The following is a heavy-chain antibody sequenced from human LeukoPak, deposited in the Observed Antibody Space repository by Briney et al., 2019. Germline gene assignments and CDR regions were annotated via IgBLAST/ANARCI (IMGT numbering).Heavy chain of an antibody. CDR3: ARVQRELRYFDWLPFPYYMDV. CDR2: ISAYNGNT. CDR1: GYTFTDYY. V-gene: IGHV1-18*04. J-gene: IGHJ6*03. Sequence: ASVKVSCKVSGYTFTDYYMHWVQQAPGQGLEWMGWISAYNGNTNYAQKLQGRVTMTTDTSTSTAYMELRSLRSDDTAVYYCARVQRELRYFDWLPFPYYMDVWGKGTTVTVSS. D-gene: IGHD3-9*01.